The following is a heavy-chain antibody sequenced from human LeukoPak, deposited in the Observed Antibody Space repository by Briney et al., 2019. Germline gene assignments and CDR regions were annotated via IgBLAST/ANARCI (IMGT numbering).Heavy chain of an antibody. J-gene: IGHJ3*02. CDR1: GYTFTSYG. V-gene: IGHV1-18*01. D-gene: IGHD4-11*01. Sequence: GASVKVSCKASGYTFTSYGISWVRQAPGQGLEWMGWISAYNGNTNYAQNLQGRVTMTTDTSTSTAYMELRSLRSDDTAVYYCARDTHDYSNYADAFDIWGQGTMVTVSS. CDR2: ISAYNGNT. CDR3: ARDTHDYSNYADAFDI.